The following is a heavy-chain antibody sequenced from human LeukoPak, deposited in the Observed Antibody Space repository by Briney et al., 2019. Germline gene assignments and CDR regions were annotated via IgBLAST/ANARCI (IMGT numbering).Heavy chain of an antibody. CDR2: ISSSSSYI. J-gene: IGHJ6*03. CDR1: GFTFSSYS. CDR3: ARAFSLGYSGYDYLGKNYYYYYYIYV. D-gene: IGHD5-12*01. Sequence: KSGGSLRLSCAASGFTFSSYSMNWVRQAPGKGLEWVSSISSSSSYIYYADSVKGRFTISRDNAKNSLYLQMNSLRAEDTAVYYCARAFSLGYSGYDYLGKNYYYYYYIYVWGERTTLSVSS. V-gene: IGHV3-21*01.